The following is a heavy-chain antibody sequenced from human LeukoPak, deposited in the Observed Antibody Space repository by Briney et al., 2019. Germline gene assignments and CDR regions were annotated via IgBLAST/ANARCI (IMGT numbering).Heavy chain of an antibody. D-gene: IGHD4-17*01. V-gene: IGHV3-23*01. J-gene: IGHJ4*02. Sequence: GGSLRLSCAASGFTFSSYAMSWVRQAPGKGLEWVSAISGSCGSTYYADSVKGRFTISRDNSKNTLYLQMNSLRAEDTAVYYCGKDTDYGDYAHLGYWGQGTLVTVSS. CDR3: GKDTDYGDYAHLGY. CDR2: ISGSCGST. CDR1: GFTFSSYA.